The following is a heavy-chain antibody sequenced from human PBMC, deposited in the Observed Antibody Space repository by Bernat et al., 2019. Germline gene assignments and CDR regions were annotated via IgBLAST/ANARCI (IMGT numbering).Heavy chain of an antibody. V-gene: IGHV4-39*02. D-gene: IGHD5-24*01. CDR2: RYCSGSN. CDR3: ARSRDGYRSGRFQH. CDR1: GCSISSNSYY. Sequence: QLQLQESGPGLVKPSESLSLTCIVSGCSISSNSYYSDWTRQPPGRGLEWIGSRYCSGSNYYNPSLDSRVTISVDTYKNLLSLRLSSVTAADTAVYCCARSRDGYRSGRFQHWGRGTLVTVSS. J-gene: IGHJ1*01.